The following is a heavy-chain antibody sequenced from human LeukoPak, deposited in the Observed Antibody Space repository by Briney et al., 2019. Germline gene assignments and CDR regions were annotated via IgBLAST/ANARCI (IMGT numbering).Heavy chain of an antibody. J-gene: IGHJ4*02. CDR1: GFTFSSYH. Sequence: QPGGSPRLSCAASGFTFSSYHLSWVPPVPEMGLKWGSNLSGSGGISYYADSVKGRFTISRESSKNTLFLQMNRLRHEDAAVYYCAKPRVRTCRGAYCYPFDFWGEGTLVTVP. D-gene: IGHD2-21*01. CDR2: LSGSGGIS. V-gene: IGHV3-23*01. CDR3: AKPRVRTCRGAYCYPFDF.